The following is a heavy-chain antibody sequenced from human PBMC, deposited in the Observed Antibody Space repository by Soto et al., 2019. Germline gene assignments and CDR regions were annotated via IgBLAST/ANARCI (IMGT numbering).Heavy chain of an antibody. Sequence: PSETLSLTCTVSGGSISSSSYYWGWIRQPPGKGLEWIGSIYYSGSTYYNLSLKSRVTISVDTSKNQFSLKLSSVTAADTAVYYCASSSSGNSSSWYYYGMDVWGQGTTVT. CDR3: ASSSSGNSSSWYYYGMDV. V-gene: IGHV4-39*01. J-gene: IGHJ6*02. CDR1: GGSISSSSYY. D-gene: IGHD6-13*01. CDR2: IYYSGST.